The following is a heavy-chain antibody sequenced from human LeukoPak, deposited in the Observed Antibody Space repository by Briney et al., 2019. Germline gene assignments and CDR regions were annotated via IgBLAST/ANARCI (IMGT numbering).Heavy chain of an antibody. J-gene: IGHJ4*02. V-gene: IGHV4-39*01. D-gene: IGHD1-26*01. CDR1: GGSISSTSNY. Sequence: PSETLSLTCTVSGGSISSTSNYWGWIRQPPAKELEWIGSISYSGTTFYNPSLKSRVTISVDTSKNQFSLTLSSVTAADTAVYYCARPIVGATRGFDDWGQGTLVTVSS. CDR2: ISYSGTT. CDR3: ARPIVGATRGFDD.